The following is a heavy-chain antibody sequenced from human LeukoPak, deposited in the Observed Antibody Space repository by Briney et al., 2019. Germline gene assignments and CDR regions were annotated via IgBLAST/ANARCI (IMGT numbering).Heavy chain of an antibody. CDR3: AQERRSYYDSSGYYFDS. D-gene: IGHD3-22*01. CDR2: IYTSGNT. CDR1: GVSISSYY. V-gene: IGHV4-4*07. Sequence: RASETLSLTCTVSGVSISSYYWSWLRQPAGKGLEWVGRIYTSGNTNYNPSLKSRITMSVDTSKNQFSLKLSSVTAADTAVYYCAQERRSYYDSSGYYFDSWGQGTLVTVSS. J-gene: IGHJ4*02.